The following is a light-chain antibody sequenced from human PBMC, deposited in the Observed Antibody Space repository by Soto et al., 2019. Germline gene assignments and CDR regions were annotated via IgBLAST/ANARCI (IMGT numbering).Light chain of an antibody. CDR3: QVWDSSSDHHYV. V-gene: IGLV3-21*04. Sequence: SYELTQPPSVSVAPGKTARITCGGNNIGSKSVHWYQQKPGQAPVLVIYYDSDRPSGIPERFSGSNSGNTATLTISRVEAGDEADSYCQVWDSSSDHHYVFGTGTKLTVL. J-gene: IGLJ1*01. CDR1: NIGSKS. CDR2: YDS.